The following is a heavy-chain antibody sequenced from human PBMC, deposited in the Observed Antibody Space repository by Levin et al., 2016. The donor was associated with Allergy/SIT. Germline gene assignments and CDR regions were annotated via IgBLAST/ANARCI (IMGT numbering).Heavy chain of an antibody. CDR1: GYTFTHHG. D-gene: IGHD2/OR15-2a*01. CDR2: ITTYDAKT. V-gene: IGHV1-18*01. J-gene: IGHJ4*02. Sequence: ASVKVSCKASGYTFTHHGVTWLRQAPGQGLEWMGWITTYDAKTKYAEKLQGRVTITADTSTSTAYMELRSLRSDDTAVYYCAIGGRAEFCNGDSCGFWGQGTLVTVSS. CDR3: AIGGRAEFCNGDSCGF.